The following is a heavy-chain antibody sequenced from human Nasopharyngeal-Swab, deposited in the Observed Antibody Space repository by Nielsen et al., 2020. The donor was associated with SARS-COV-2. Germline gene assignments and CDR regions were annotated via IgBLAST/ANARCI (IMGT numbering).Heavy chain of an antibody. D-gene: IGHD1-7*01. J-gene: IGHJ6*02. V-gene: IGHV4-61*01. CDR1: GGSVSSGSYY. Sequence: SETLSLTCTVSGGSVSSGSYYWSWIRQPPGKGLEWIGYIYYSGSTNYNPSLKSRVTISVDTSKNQFSLKLSSVTAADTAVYYCARDDWNYVRYYYYGMDVWGQGTTVTVSS. CDR3: ARDDWNYVRYYYYGMDV. CDR2: IYYSGST.